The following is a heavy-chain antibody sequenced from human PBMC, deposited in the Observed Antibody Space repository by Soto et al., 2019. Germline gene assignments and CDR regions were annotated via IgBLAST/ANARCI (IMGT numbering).Heavy chain of an antibody. CDR2: ISGSGGST. J-gene: IGHJ6*02. D-gene: IGHD2-2*01. CDR3: ANHRALRHCSSTSCYHYYYGMDV. V-gene: IGHV3-23*01. CDR1: GFTFSSYA. Sequence: EVQLLESGGGLVQPGGSLRLSCAASGFTFSSYAMSWVRQAPGKGLEWVSAISGSGGSTYYADSVKGRFTISRDNSKNTLYLQMNSLRAEDTAVYYCANHRALRHCSSTSCYHYYYGMDVWGQGTTVTVSS.